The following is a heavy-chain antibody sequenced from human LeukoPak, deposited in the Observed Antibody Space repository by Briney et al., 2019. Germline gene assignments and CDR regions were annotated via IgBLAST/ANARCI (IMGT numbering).Heavy chain of an antibody. J-gene: IGHJ3*01. D-gene: IGHD5-18*01. Sequence: SQTLSLTCTVSGGSISSGSYYWSWIRQPAGKGLEWIGRIYTGGTTKYNPSLKSRVSMSVDTSKNRFSLTLDSVTAADTAVYYCARVEYSPRGPFDPWGQGTMVTVSS. CDR2: IYTGGTT. CDR3: ARVEYSPRGPFDP. CDR1: GGSISSGSYY. V-gene: IGHV4-61*02.